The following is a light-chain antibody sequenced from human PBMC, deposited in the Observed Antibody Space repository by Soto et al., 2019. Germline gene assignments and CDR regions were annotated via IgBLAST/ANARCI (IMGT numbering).Light chain of an antibody. CDR3: QQYNNWPPT. CDR2: GAS. V-gene: IGKV3-15*01. Sequence: EIVLAQSPATLSVSPGERDTLXHRASHGVSSDLAWYQQKPGQAPRLLIYGASTRAIGIPARFSGSGSGTEFTLTISSLQSEDFAVYYCQQYNNWPPTFGQGTRLEI. CDR1: HGVSSD. J-gene: IGKJ5*01.